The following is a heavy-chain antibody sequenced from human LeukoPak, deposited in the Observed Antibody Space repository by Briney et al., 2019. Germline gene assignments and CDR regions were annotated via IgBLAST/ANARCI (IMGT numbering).Heavy chain of an antibody. CDR2: INHSGST. J-gene: IGHJ4*02. V-gene: IGHV4-34*01. CDR1: GGSFSGYY. D-gene: IGHD4-17*01. CDR3: AREGELLDGDYGGYFDY. Sequence: SETLSLTCAVYGGSFSGYYWSWIRQPPGKGLEWIGEINHSGSTNYNPSLKSRVTISVDTSKNQFSLKLSSVTAADTAVYYCAREGELLDGDYGGYFDYWGQGTLVTVSS.